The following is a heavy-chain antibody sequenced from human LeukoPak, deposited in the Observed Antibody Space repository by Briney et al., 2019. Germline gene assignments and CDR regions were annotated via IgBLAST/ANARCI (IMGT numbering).Heavy chain of an antibody. V-gene: IGHV1-2*02. D-gene: IGHD3-10*01. Sequence: ASVRVSCKASGYTFTGYYMHLVRQAPGQGLEWMGWINPNSGGTNYAQKFQGRVTMTRDTSISTAYMELSRLRSDDTAVYYCARDLVLLYAGALDAFDIWGQGTMVTVSS. CDR3: ARDLVLLYAGALDAFDI. J-gene: IGHJ3*02. CDR2: INPNSGGT. CDR1: GYTFTGYY.